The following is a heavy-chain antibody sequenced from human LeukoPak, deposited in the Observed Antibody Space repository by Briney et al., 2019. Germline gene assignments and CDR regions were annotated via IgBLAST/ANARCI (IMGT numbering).Heavy chain of an antibody. CDR2: MNRDPI. J-gene: IGHJ5*02. V-gene: IGHV3-69-1*01. CDR3: ARATYFYDTSGYYINDL. D-gene: IGHD3-22*01. CDR1: GFTFIGTS. Sequence: GGSLRLSCAASGFTFIGTSMNWLRQAPGKGLEWVASMNRDPIYYADSVKGRFTLSRDNAKNSVYLQMNSLRAEDTAVYFCARATYFYDTSGYYINDLWGQGTLVTVSS.